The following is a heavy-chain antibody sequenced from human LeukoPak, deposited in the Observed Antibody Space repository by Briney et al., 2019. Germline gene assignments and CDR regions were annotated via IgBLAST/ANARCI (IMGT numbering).Heavy chain of an antibody. CDR3: AREVEGHFDY. V-gene: IGHV1-69*05. CDR1: GYNFISYG. D-gene: IGHD2-15*01. J-gene: IGHJ4*02. CDR2: IIPIFGTA. Sequence: SVRVSCKASGYNFISYGISWVRQAPGQGLEWMGGIIPIFGTANYAQKFQGRVTITRDTSASTAYMELSSLRSEDTAVYYCAREVEGHFDYWGQGTLVTVSS.